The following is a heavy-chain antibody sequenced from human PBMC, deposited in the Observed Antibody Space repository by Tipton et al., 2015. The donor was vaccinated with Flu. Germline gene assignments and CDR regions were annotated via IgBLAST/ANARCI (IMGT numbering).Heavy chain of an antibody. CDR1: GDSITDYY. J-gene: IGHJ5*02. CDR3: ARYPESNYHWFGP. Sequence: GLVKPSETLSLTCNVSGDSITDYYWSWIRQPPGKGLEWIASIYYSSRGSTSHYPSVKSRVTMSVDTSKNLVSLKLSSVAAADTAVYYCARYPESNYHWFGPWGQGALVTVSS. D-gene: IGHD4-11*01. CDR2: IYYSSRGST. V-gene: IGHV4-59*12.